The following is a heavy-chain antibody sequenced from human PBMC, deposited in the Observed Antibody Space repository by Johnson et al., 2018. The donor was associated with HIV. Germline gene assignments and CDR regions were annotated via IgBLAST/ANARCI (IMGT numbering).Heavy chain of an antibody. CDR2: IKQAGSEK. Sequence: VQLVESGGGLVQPGGSLRLSCAASAFTFSRYWMSWVRQAPGKGLEWVANIKQAGSEKSYVDSVKGRFTISRYNAKNSLYRQMNSLRAEDTAVYYCARDGVVVVPGGWGAFDIWGQGTMVTVSS. CDR1: AFTFSRYW. V-gene: IGHV3-7*01. D-gene: IGHD2-15*01. CDR3: ARDGVVVVPGGWGAFDI. J-gene: IGHJ3*02.